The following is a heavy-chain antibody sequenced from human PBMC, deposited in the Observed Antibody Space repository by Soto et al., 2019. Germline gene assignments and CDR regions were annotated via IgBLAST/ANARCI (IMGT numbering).Heavy chain of an antibody. J-gene: IGHJ4*02. D-gene: IGHD3-22*01. CDR2: IYYTGST. CDR1: GGSISNYS. V-gene: IGHV4-59*01. CDR3: ARGSTHYYYDSSGYFIDY. Sequence: SETLSLTCTVSGGSISNYSWSWIRQPPGKGLEWIAYIYYTGSTNYNPSLKSRVTISIDTSKSQFSLKLSSVTAADTAVYYCARGSTHYYYDSSGYFIDYWGQGTLVTVSS.